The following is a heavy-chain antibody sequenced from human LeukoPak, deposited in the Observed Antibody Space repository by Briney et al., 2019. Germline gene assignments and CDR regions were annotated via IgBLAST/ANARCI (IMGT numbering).Heavy chain of an antibody. D-gene: IGHD2-15*01. J-gene: IGHJ4*02. V-gene: IGHV4-30-4*01. CDR3: ASLNCSGGSCYGSSYDYYFDY. CDR1: GGSISSGDYY. Sequence: SETLSLTCTVSGGSISSGDYYWSWIRQPPGKGLEWIGYIYYSGSTYYNPSLKSRVTISVDTSKNQFSLKLSSVTAADTAVYYCASLNCSGGSCYGSSYDYYFDYWGQGTLVTVSS. CDR2: IYYSGST.